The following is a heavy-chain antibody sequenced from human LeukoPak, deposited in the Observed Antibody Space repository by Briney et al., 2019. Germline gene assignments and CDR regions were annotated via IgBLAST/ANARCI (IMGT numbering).Heavy chain of an antibody. CDR2: IYYSGST. Sequence: SETLSLTCTVSGGSISSYYWSWIRQPPGKGLEWIGYIYYSGSTNYNPSLKSRVTISVDTSKNQFSLKLSSVTAADTAVYYCARGVYSSSWLSNWGQGTLVTVSS. CDR3: ARGVYSSSWLSN. D-gene: IGHD6-13*01. CDR1: GGSISSYY. V-gene: IGHV4-59*08. J-gene: IGHJ4*02.